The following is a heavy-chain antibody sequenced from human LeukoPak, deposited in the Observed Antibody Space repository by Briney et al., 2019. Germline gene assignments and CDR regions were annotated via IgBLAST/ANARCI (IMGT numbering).Heavy chain of an antibody. CDR2: INHSGST. Sequence: KPSETLSLTCAVYGGSFSGYYWSWIRQPPGKGLEWIGEINHSGSTNYNPSLKSRVTISVDTSKNQFSLKLSSVTAADTAVYYCASLSRVRGPAQRRYFDLWGRGTLVTVSS. D-gene: IGHD3-10*01. V-gene: IGHV4-34*01. CDR3: ASLSRVRGPAQRRYFDL. J-gene: IGHJ2*01. CDR1: GGSFSGYY.